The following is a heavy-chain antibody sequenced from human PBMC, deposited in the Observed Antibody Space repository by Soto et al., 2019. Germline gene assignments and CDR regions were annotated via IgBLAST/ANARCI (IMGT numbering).Heavy chain of an antibody. V-gene: IGHV3-9*01. CDR1: GFTFDDYA. CDR2: ISWNSGSI. CDR3: AKGGQLLTEGGGY. J-gene: IGHJ4*02. Sequence: EVHLVESGGGLVQPGRSLRLSCAASGFTFDDYAMHWVRQAPGKGLEWVSGISWNSGSIGYADSVKGRFTISRDNAKNSLYLQMNSLRAEDTALYYCAKGGQLLTEGGGYWGQGTLVTVSS. D-gene: IGHD2-2*01.